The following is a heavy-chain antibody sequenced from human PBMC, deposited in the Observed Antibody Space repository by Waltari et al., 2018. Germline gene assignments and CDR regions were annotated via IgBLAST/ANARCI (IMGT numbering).Heavy chain of an antibody. CDR1: GFTFSSYA. CDR3: AKVYYDSSGYTTYYYYYMDV. Sequence: EVQLLESGGGLVQPGGSLRLSCAASGFTFSSYAMSWVRQAPGKGLGWVSAISGSGGSTYYADSVKGRFTISRDNSKNTLYLQMNSLRAEDTAVYYCAKVYYDSSGYTTYYYYYMDVWGKGTTVTISS. J-gene: IGHJ6*03. CDR2: ISGSGGST. D-gene: IGHD3-22*01. V-gene: IGHV3-23*01.